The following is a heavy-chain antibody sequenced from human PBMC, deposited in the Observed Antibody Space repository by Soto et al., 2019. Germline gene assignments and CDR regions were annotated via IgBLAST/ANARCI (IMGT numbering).Heavy chain of an antibody. V-gene: IGHV1-8*01. CDR3: ASTGSGSNAFYI. J-gene: IGHJ3*02. D-gene: IGHD1-1*01. CDR2: MNQNSGNT. CDR1: VYTFNSYD. Sequence: QVQLVQSGAEVKKPGASVKVSCKASVYTFNSYDINWVRQATGQGLEWMGWMNQNSGNTGYAQTFQGRVTMTRNTSIITAYMELSSLRSEDTAVYYCASTGSGSNAFYIWGQGTRVTVSS.